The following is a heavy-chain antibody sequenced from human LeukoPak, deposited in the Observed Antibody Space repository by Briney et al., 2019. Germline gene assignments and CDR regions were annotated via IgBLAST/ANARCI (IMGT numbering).Heavy chain of an antibody. Sequence: SGTLPLTCAVYGGSFSGYYWSWIRQPPGEGLEWIGEITHSGSTHYNPSLKSRVTISVDTSKNHFSLKLSSVTAADTAVYYCARALGYCSSTSCYGYYYYYGMDVWGQGTTVTVSS. CDR1: GGSFSGYY. CDR2: ITHSGST. D-gene: IGHD2-2*01. V-gene: IGHV4-34*01. CDR3: ARALGYCSSTSCYGYYYYYGMDV. J-gene: IGHJ6*02.